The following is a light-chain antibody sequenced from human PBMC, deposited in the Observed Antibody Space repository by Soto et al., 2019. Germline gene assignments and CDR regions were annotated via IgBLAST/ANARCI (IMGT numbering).Light chain of an antibody. J-gene: IGKJ4*01. V-gene: IGKV1-27*01. Sequence: DIQMTQSPSSLSASVGDRVTITCRASQDISNYLSWYQQKPGKVPKLLIYTSSTLQSGVSSRFSGSGSGTDFTLTISSLQPEDVATYYCQKHDSAPLTFGGGTRVEIK. CDR3: QKHDSAPLT. CDR2: TSS. CDR1: QDISNY.